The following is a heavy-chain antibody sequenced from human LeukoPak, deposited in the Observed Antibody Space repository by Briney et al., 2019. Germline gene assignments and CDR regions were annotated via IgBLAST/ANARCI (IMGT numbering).Heavy chain of an antibody. V-gene: IGHV1-18*01. CDR3: ARGIIGYYFDY. Sequence: ASVKVSCKTSGYTFTIYGISWVRQAPGQGLEWMGLISAYGNTNYAKNFQGRVTMTTDTSTSTAYMELRSLRSDDTAVYYCARGIIGYYFDYWGQGTLVTASS. CDR1: GYTFTIYG. D-gene: IGHD2-15*01. J-gene: IGHJ4*02. CDR2: ISAYGNT.